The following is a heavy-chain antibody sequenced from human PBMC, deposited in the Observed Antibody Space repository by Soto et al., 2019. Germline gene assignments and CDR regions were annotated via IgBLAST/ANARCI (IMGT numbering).Heavy chain of an antibody. CDR2: ISSSSSYT. D-gene: IGHD4-17*01. CDR3: ARLNTRVTTWTEYYYYYYGMDV. Sequence: GGSLRLSCAASGFTFSDYYMSWIRQAPGKGLEWVSYISSSSSYTNYADSVKGRFTISRDNAKNSLYLQMNSLRAEDTAVYYCARLNTRVTTWTEYYYYYYGMDVWGQGTTVTVSS. V-gene: IGHV3-11*06. J-gene: IGHJ6*02. CDR1: GFTFSDYY.